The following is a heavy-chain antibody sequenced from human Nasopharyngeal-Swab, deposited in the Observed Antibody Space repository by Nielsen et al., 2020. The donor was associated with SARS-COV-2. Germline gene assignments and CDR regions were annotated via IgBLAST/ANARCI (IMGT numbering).Heavy chain of an antibody. V-gene: IGHV3-11*06. CDR1: GFTFSDYY. J-gene: IGHJ6*04. CDR2: ISSSSSYT. D-gene: IGHD3-10*01. Sequence: GGSLRLSCAASGFTFSDYYMSWIRQAPGKGLEWVSYISSSSSYTNYADSVKGRFTISRDNAKNSLYLQMNSLRAEDTAVYYCARGVMVQGVNGYYYGMDVWGKGTTVTVSS. CDR3: ARGVMVQGVNGYYYGMDV.